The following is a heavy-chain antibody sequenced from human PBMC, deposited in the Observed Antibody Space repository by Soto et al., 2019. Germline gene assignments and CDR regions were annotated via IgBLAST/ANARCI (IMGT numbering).Heavy chain of an antibody. Sequence: QVELQESGPGLVKPSGTLSLTCAVSGGSISSSYWWSWVRQPPGKGLEWIGEIYHSGSANYNPSLTSRVTISVDNSKTQFSLKLSSVTAADTAVYYCARSIAASGTYYFDYWGQGTLVTVSS. V-gene: IGHV4-4*02. CDR1: GGSISSSYW. D-gene: IGHD6-13*01. J-gene: IGHJ4*02. CDR3: ARSIAASGTYYFDY. CDR2: IYHSGSA.